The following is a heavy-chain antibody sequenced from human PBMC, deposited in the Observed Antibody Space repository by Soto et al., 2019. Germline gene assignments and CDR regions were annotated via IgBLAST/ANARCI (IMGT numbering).Heavy chain of an antibody. CDR2: IYYSGST. CDR1: GGSISSGGYY. Sequence: QVQLQESGPGLVKPSQTLSLTCTVSGGSISSGGYYWSWIRQHPGKGLEWIGYIYYSGSTYYNPSLKSRVTLSVDTSKNQFSLKLSSVTAADTAVYYCARDQRSWYNWFDPWGQGTRVTVAS. CDR3: ARDQRSWYNWFDP. V-gene: IGHV4-31*03. D-gene: IGHD6-13*01. J-gene: IGHJ5*02.